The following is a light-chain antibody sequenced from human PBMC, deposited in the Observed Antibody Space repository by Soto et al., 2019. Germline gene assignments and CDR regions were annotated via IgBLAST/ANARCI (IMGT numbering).Light chain of an antibody. CDR1: QGISSA. CDR2: AAS. CDR3: QQLNNYPP. V-gene: IGKV1-9*01. Sequence: QLTQAASSLSASVGDRVTITCRASQGISSALAWYQQKPGKAPKLLMYAASTLQSGVPSRFSGSGSGTEFSLTISNLQPEDFATYYCQQLNNYPPFGPRAKVDI. J-gene: IGKJ3*01.